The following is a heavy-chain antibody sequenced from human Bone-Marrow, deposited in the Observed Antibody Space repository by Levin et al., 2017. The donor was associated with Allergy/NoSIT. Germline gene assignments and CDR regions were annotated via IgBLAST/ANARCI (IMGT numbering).Heavy chain of an antibody. Sequence: GESLKISCAASGFTFSSYGMHWVRQAPGKGLEWVAVISYDGSNKYYADSVKGRFTISRDNSKNTLYLQMNSLRAEDTAVYYCAKDRRRITSGSYYDWFDPWGQGTLVTVSS. CDR3: AKDRRRITSGSYYDWFDP. CDR2: ISYDGSNK. V-gene: IGHV3-30*18. D-gene: IGHD1-26*01. CDR1: GFTFSSYG. J-gene: IGHJ5*02.